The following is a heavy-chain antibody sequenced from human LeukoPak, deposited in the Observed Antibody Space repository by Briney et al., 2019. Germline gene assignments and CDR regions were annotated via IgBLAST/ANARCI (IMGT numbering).Heavy chain of an antibody. CDR1: GYTFTSYA. Sequence: GASVKVSCRASGYTFTSYAMNWVRQAPGQGREWMGWINTNTGNPTYAQGFAGRFVFSLDTSVSTAYLQISSLKAEDTAVYYCAREVPYYDILTGYWEILNWFDPWGQGTLVTVSS. J-gene: IGHJ5*02. CDR3: AREVPYYDILTGYWEILNWFDP. V-gene: IGHV7-4-1*02. CDR2: INTNTGNP. D-gene: IGHD3-9*01.